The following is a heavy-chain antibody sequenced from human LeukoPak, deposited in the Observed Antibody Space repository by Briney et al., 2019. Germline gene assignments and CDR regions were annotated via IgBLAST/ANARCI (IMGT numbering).Heavy chain of an antibody. CDR1: GYSFNNYY. CDR2: MYPKNGGT. Sequence: ASVKVSCKASGYSFNNYYIHWVRQAPGQGLEWVGWMYPKNGGTNYAQNFQGRVTLTRDTSITTAYMELSSLNSDDTALYYCVRENWYYDYRGQGTLVTVSS. CDR3: VRENWYYDY. V-gene: IGHV1-2*02. J-gene: IGHJ4*02. D-gene: IGHD1-1*01.